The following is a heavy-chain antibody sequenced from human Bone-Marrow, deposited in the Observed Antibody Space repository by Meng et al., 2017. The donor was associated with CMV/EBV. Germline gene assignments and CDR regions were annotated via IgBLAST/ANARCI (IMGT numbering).Heavy chain of an antibody. J-gene: IGHJ6*02. D-gene: IGHD6-6*01. CDR2: ILPTLGIA. CDR3: ARVPQYRTSSGYYYYCMDV. V-gene: IGHV1-69*02. CDR1: GGTFSSYT. Sequence: SVKVSCKASGGTFSSYTITWVRQAPGQGLEWMGRILPTLGIATYAQKFQGRATITADKSTSTAYMELSSLRFEDTAVYYCARVPQYRTSSGYYYYCMDVWGQGTTVTVSS.